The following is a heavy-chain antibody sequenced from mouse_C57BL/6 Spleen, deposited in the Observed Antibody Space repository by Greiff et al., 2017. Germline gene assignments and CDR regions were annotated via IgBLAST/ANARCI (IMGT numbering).Heavy chain of an antibody. CDR3: ARDYYGSNYFWYFDV. CDR2: IHPNSGST. V-gene: IGHV1-64*01. D-gene: IGHD1-1*01. Sequence: QVQLKQPGAELVKPGASVKLSCKASGYTFTSYWMHWVKQRPGQGLEWIGMIHPNSGSTNYNEKFKSKATLTVDKSSSTAYMQLSSLTSEDSAVYYCARDYYGSNYFWYFDVWGTGTTVTVSS. J-gene: IGHJ1*03. CDR1: GYTFTSYW.